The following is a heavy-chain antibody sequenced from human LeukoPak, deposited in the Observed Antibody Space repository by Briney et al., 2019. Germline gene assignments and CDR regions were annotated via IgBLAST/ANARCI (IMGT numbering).Heavy chain of an antibody. CDR2: IIPIFGTA. CDR3: APPHYYDSSGSHFDY. D-gene: IGHD3-22*01. CDR1: GGIFSSYA. J-gene: IGHJ4*02. Sequence: SVKASCKASGGIFSSYAISWVRQAPGQGLEWMGGIIPIFGTANYAQKFQGRVTITRDESTSTAYMELSSLRSEDTAVYYCAPPHYYDSSGSHFDYWGQGTLVTVSS. V-gene: IGHV1-69*05.